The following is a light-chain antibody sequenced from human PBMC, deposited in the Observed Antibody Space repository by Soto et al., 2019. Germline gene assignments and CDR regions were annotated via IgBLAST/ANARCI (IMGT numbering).Light chain of an antibody. CDR1: QSVLYSSNNKNY. V-gene: IGKV4-1*01. CDR3: QQYYSTLFT. J-gene: IGKJ3*01. CDR2: WAS. Sequence: DIVMTQSPDSLAVSLGERATINCKSSQSVLYSSNNKNYLTWSQHKPGQPPKLLIYWASTRESGVPDRFSGSGSGTDFTLTIITLQAEDVAVYYCQQYYSTLFTFGPGTKVDIK.